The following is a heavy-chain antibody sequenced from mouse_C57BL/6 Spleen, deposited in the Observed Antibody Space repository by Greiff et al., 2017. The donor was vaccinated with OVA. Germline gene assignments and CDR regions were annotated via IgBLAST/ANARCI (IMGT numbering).Heavy chain of an antibody. CDR2: IYPGDGDT. CDR3: ARSLDYGSSLDY. V-gene: IGHV1-80*01. D-gene: IGHD1-1*01. CDR1: GYAFSSYW. J-gene: IGHJ2*01. Sequence: QVQLQQSGAELVKPGASVKISCKASGYAFSSYWMNWVKQRPGKGLEWIGQIYPGDGDTNYNGKFKGKATLTADKSSSTAYLQLSSLTSEDSAVYFCARSLDYGSSLDYWGQGTTLTVSS.